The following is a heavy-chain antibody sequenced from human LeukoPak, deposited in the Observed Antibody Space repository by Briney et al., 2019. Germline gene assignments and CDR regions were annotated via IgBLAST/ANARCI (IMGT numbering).Heavy chain of an antibody. Sequence: GGSQRLSCAASGFTFSSYGMHSVRQAPGKGLEWVPFIRYDGSNKYYADSVKGRFTISRDNSKNTLYLQMNSLRAEDTAVYYCAKDLSDDFWSGYYFDYWGQGTLVTVSS. CDR3: AKDLSDDFWSGYYFDY. D-gene: IGHD3-3*01. CDR2: IRYDGSNK. J-gene: IGHJ4*02. CDR1: GFTFSSYG. V-gene: IGHV3-30*02.